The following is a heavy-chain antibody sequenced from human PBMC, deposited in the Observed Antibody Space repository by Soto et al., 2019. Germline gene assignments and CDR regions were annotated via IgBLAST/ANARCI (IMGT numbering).Heavy chain of an antibody. CDR2: IIPIFGTA. J-gene: IGHJ4*02. D-gene: IGHD3-16*02. V-gene: IGHV1-69*13. CDR1: GGTFSSYA. CDR3: AGGGYDYVWGSHRHHFDY. Sequence: SVKVSCKASGGTFSSYAISWVRQAPGQGLEWMGGIIPIFGTANYAQKFQGRVTITADESTSTAYMELSSLRSEDTAVYYCAGGGYDYVWGSHRHHFDYWGQGTLVTVSS.